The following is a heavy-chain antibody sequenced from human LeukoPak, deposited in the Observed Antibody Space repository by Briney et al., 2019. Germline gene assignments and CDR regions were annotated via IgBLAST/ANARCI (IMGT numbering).Heavy chain of an antibody. CDR3: AKEYDIWGLWNFDY. CDR2: ISSSSSTI. V-gene: IGHV3-48*01. Sequence: PGGSLRLSCAASGFTFSSYSMNWVRQAPGKGLEWVSYISSSSSTIYYADSVKGRFTISRDNAKNSLYLQMNSLRAEDTAVYYCAKEYDIWGLWNFDYWGQGTLVTVSS. CDR1: GFTFSSYS. D-gene: IGHD3/OR15-3a*01. J-gene: IGHJ4*02.